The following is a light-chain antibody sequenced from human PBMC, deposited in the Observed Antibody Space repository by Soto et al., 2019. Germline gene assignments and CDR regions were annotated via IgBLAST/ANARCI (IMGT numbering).Light chain of an antibody. Sequence: QSALTQPASVSGSPGQSITISCTGTSSDVGSYNLVSWYQQYPGKAPKLMIYEDNVRPSGVSNRFSGSKSGNTASLTISGLQAEDEADYYCCSYAGSSTYYVFGTGTKVTVL. CDR1: SSDVGSYNL. V-gene: IGLV2-23*01. J-gene: IGLJ1*01. CDR3: CSYAGSSTYYV. CDR2: EDN.